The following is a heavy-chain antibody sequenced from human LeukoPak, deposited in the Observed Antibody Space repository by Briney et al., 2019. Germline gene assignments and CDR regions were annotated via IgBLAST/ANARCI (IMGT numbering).Heavy chain of an antibody. J-gene: IGHJ4*02. V-gene: IGHV1-58*02. CDR3: ARSSDSGSYQISVPSAY. Sequence: SVKVSCKASGFTFTSSAMQWVRQARGQRLEWIGWIVVGSGNTNYAQKFQERVTITRDMSTSTAYMELSSLRSEDTAVYYCARSSDSGSYQISVPSAYWGQGTLVTVSS. CDR1: GFTFTSSA. CDR2: IVVGSGNT. D-gene: IGHD1-26*01.